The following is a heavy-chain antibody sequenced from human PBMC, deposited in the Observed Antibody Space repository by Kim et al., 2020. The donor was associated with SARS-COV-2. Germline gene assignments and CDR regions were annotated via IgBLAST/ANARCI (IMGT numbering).Heavy chain of an antibody. CDR1: GFTFSNFA. CDR2: IVGSGGNT. V-gene: IGHV3-23*01. J-gene: IGHJ4*02. Sequence: GSLRLSCAASGFTFSNFAMSWVRQAPGKGLEWVSAIVGSGGNTYYADSVKGRFTLSRDNSKNTLYLQMNSLRVEDTAIYYCAKGCSSASCYSFDYWGQGALVTVSS. CDR3: AKGCSSASCYSFDY. D-gene: IGHD3-10*01.